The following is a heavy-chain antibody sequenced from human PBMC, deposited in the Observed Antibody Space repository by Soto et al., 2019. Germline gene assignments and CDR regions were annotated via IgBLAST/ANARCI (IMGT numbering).Heavy chain of an antibody. CDR1: GFTLSSYE. J-gene: IGHJ5*02. D-gene: IGHD6-19*01. CDR2: ISSSGSTI. Sequence: SLGLSFSASGFTLSSYEMNWVPHAPLNVLEWGSYISSSGSTIYYSDYVKGRVTIARDNAKNSLYLKMNSPRAEDTAVYYCARAKLPGIAVAGTPIHWFDPWGQGTLVPVSS. CDR3: ARAKLPGIAVAGTPIHWFDP. V-gene: IGHV3-48*03.